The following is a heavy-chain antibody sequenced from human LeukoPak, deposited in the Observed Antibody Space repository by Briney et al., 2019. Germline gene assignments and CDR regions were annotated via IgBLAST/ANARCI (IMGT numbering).Heavy chain of an antibody. CDR3: AREDSYGYSY. CDR1: GGSISSSSYC. D-gene: IGHD5-18*01. J-gene: IGHJ4*02. V-gene: IGHV4-39*07. Sequence: SETLSLTCTVSGGSISSSSYCWGWIRQPPGKGLEWIGSIYYSGSTYYNPSLKSRVTISVDTSKNQFSLKLSSVTAADTAVYYCAREDSYGYSYWGQGTLVTVSS. CDR2: IYYSGST.